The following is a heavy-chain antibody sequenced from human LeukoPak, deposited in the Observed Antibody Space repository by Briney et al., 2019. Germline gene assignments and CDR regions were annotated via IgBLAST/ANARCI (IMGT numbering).Heavy chain of an antibody. Sequence: HPGGSLRLSCAASGFTVSSNYMSWVRQAPGKGLEWVSVIYSGGSTYYADSVKGRFTISRDNSKNTLYLQMNSLRAEDTAVYYCARGPQQLKPFDYWGQGTLVTVSS. V-gene: IGHV3-53*01. CDR2: IYSGGST. D-gene: IGHD6-13*01. J-gene: IGHJ4*02. CDR3: ARGPQQLKPFDY. CDR1: GFTVSSNY.